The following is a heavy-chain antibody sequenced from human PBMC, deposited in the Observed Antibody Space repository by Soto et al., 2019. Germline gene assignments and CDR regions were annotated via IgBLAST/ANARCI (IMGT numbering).Heavy chain of an antibody. V-gene: IGHV3-30-3*01. Sequence: QVQLVESGGGVVQPGGSLRLSCATSGFTLSTYAIQWVRQAPGKGLESVALISYDGGNEYYADSVKGRFTIFKDNSENTVFREMTSLKVDDTAVYFCVRNQHAYSAHYPCAHWGQGTLVSVST. D-gene: IGHD1-26*01. CDR2: ISYDGGNE. CDR3: VRNQHAYSAHYPCAH. CDR1: GFTLSTYA. J-gene: IGHJ4*02.